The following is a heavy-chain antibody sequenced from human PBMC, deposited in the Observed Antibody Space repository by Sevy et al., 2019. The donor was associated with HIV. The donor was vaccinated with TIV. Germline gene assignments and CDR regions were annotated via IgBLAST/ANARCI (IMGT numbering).Heavy chain of an antibody. CDR1: GFTFSSYA. Sequence: GGSLRLSCAASGFTFSSYAMHWVRQAPGKGLEWVAVISYDGSNKYYADSVKGRFTISRDNSRNTLYLQMNSLRAEDTAVYYCARDQTHSGYDSHWFDPWGQGTLLTVSS. CDR3: ARDQTHSGYDSHWFDP. V-gene: IGHV3-30-3*01. D-gene: IGHD5-12*01. CDR2: ISYDGSNK. J-gene: IGHJ5*02.